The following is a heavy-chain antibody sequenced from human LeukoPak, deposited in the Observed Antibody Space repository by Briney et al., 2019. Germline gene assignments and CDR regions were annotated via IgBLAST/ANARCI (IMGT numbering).Heavy chain of an antibody. CDR2: IDHIGTT. J-gene: IGHJ3*02. CDR3: AREDMVVGGASDI. CDR1: GGYLSGYY. V-gene: IGHV4-34*01. D-gene: IGHD2-15*01. Sequence: PSETLSLTCEVFGGYLSGYYWSWIRQSPRQGLEWIGEIDHIGTTNYNPSLKTRVTMSVDTSKRQFSLKLTSVTAADTAVYYCAREDMVVGGASDIWGQGTTVSVST.